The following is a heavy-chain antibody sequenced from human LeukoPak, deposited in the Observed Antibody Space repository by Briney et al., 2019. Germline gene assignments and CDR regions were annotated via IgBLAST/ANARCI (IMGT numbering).Heavy chain of an antibody. D-gene: IGHD4-11*01. CDR2: ISSSCSYI. J-gene: IGHJ5*02. CDR3: AREGRTVTTIPIKYNWFDP. Sequence: PGGSLRLSCAASGFTFSSYSMNWVRQAPGKGLEWVSSISSSCSYIYYADSVKGRFTISRDNAKNSLYLQMNSLRAEDTAVYYCAREGRTVTTIPIKYNWFDPWGQGTLVTVSS. V-gene: IGHV3-21*01. CDR1: GFTFSSYS.